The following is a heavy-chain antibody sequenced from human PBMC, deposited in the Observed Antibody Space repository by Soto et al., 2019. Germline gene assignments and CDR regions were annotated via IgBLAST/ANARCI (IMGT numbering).Heavy chain of an antibody. CDR1: GDSISSSTHS. V-gene: IGHV4-39*01. CDR2: ISYTGST. Sequence: QLQLRESGPGLVKPSETLSLTCTVSGDSISSSTHSWGWILQAPGKGLEWIGSISYTGSTYYNPCLKSRFDVSVDTSKNQLSVKVNSVTAADTAVYFCARGKHRYYGRDVWGQGTTFTVAS. J-gene: IGHJ6*02. CDR3: ARGKHRYYGRDV.